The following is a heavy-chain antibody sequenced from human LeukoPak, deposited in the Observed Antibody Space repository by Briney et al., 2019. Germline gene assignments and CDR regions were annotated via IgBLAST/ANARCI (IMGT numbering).Heavy chain of an antibody. J-gene: IGHJ4*02. CDR2: INTNTENP. D-gene: IGHD5-24*01. CDR3: AREGLLGRDGYNYDY. CDR1: GYILTSYA. Sequence: ASVKVSCRASGYILTSYAMHWVRQAPGQGLEWMGWINTNTENPTYAQGFTGRFVFSLDTSVSTAYLQISSLKAEDTAVYYCAREGLLGRDGYNYDYWGQGTLVTVSS. V-gene: IGHV7-4-1*02.